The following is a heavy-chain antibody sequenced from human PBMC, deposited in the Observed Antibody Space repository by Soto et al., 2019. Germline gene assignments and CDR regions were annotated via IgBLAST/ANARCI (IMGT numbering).Heavy chain of an antibody. CDR3: ARYNLWYDYYASATNPGYFDY. Sequence: ASVKVSCKASGYAFTAYAMHWVRQAPGQRLEWMGWINVGNGHTKYSQKFQGRVTITRDTSARTAYMELSSLRFEDTAVYYCARYNLWYDYYASATNPGYFDYWGQGSLVTVSS. J-gene: IGHJ4*02. CDR2: INVGNGHT. D-gene: IGHD3-10*01. CDR1: GYAFTAYA. V-gene: IGHV1-3*01.